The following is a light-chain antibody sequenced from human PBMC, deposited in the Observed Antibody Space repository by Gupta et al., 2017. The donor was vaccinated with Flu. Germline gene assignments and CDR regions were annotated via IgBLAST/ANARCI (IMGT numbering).Light chain of an antibody. J-gene: IGKJ4*01. CDR1: QGINTW. CDR3: QQADSFPFA. V-gene: IGKV1-12*02. CDR2: AAS. Sequence: DIQMTQSPSSVSASVGDRVTITCQASQGINTWLAWFQQKPRKAPKLLIYAASSLQSGVPSRFSGSGSGTDFTLSISSLQPEDFATYFCQQADSFPFAFGGGTKVEIK.